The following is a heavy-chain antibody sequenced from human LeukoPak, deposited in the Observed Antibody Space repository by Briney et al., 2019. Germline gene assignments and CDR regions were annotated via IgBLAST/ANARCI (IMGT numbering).Heavy chain of an antibody. CDR2: IKSGSDFI. D-gene: IGHD3-10*01. CDR1: GFTFSSYN. V-gene: IGHV3-21*01. Sequence: GGSLRLSCAASGFTFSSYNMNWVRQAPGRGLEWVSSIKSGSDFIYYADSLKGRFTISRDNAKNSLYPQMNSLRAEDTAVYYCARDIGIWHFYGSGSFAFDIWGQGTMVTVSS. CDR3: ARDIGIWHFYGSGSFAFDI. J-gene: IGHJ3*02.